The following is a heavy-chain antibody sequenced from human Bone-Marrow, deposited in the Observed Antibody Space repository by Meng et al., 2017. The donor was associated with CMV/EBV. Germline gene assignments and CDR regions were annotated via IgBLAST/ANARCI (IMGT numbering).Heavy chain of an antibody. CDR2: IYPGDFDT. D-gene: IGHD2-2*01. Sequence: SGYTFPSYWIGWVRQMAGKGLEWMGVIYPGDFDTRYSPSFQGQVTISADKSVSTAYLQWSSLKASDTAMYYCVRSRDCSSNNMCAFGPWGQGTLVTVSS. J-gene: IGHJ5*02. V-gene: IGHV5-51*01. CDR1: GYTFPSYW. CDR3: VRSRDCSSNNMCAFGP.